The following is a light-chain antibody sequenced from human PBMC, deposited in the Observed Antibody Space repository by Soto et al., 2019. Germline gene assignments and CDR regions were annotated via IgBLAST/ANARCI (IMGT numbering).Light chain of an antibody. CDR3: QQYGSSPTT. J-gene: IGKJ5*01. CDR1: QSVGSD. Sequence: EIVMTQSPATLSVSPGERATLSCRASQSVGSDLAWYQQKPGQAPRLLTYGASSRATGIPDRFGGSGSGTDFTLTISRLEPEDFAVYYCQQYGSSPTTFGQGTRLEI. V-gene: IGKV3-20*01. CDR2: GAS.